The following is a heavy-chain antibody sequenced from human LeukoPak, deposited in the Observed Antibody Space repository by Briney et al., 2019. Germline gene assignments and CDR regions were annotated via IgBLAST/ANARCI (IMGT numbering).Heavy chain of an antibody. CDR3: VKDRVVAAAFGCFQH. CDR1: GFTFSSYG. CDR2: ISYDGSNK. Sequence: GRSLRLSCAASGFTFSSYGMHWVRQAPGKGLEWVAVISYDGSNKYYADSVKGRFTISRDNSKNTLYLQMNSLRAEDTAVYYCVKDRVVAAAFGCFQHWGQGTLVTVSS. J-gene: IGHJ1*01. V-gene: IGHV3-30*18. D-gene: IGHD6-13*01.